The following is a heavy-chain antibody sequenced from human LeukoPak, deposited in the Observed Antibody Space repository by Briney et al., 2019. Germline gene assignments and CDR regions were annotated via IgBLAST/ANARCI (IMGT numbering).Heavy chain of an antibody. Sequence: SETLSLTCTVPGDSISSSSYYWGWIRQPPGKGLEWIGSIYYSGSTYYNPSLKSRVTISVDTSKNQFSLKMRSVTAADTAVYYCARVRAVAGTPPDYWGQGTLVTVSS. D-gene: IGHD6-19*01. J-gene: IGHJ4*02. V-gene: IGHV4-39*07. CDR2: IYYSGST. CDR1: GDSISSSSYY. CDR3: ARVRAVAGTPPDY.